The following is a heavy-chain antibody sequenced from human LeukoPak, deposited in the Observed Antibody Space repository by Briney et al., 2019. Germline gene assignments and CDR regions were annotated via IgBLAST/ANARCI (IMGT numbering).Heavy chain of an antibody. J-gene: IGHJ6*02. CDR2: IKQDGSEK. CDR1: GFTFSSYW. V-gene: IGHV3-7*01. Sequence: PGGSLRLSCAASGFTFSSYWMSWVRQAPGKGLEWVANIKQDGSEKYYVDSVKGRFTISRDNAKNSLYLQMNSLRAEDTAVYYCAREKAMVYAIVSFDYYYGMDVWGQGTTVTVSS. D-gene: IGHD2-8*01. CDR3: AREKAMVYAIVSFDYYYGMDV.